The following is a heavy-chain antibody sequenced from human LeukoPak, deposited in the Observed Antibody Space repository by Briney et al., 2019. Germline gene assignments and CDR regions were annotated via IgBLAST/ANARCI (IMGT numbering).Heavy chain of an antibody. CDR1: GYTFTTSD. V-gene: IGHV1-8*01. J-gene: IGHJ4*02. D-gene: IGHD1-26*01. CDR2: LNPNSGNT. CDR3: ARSGSYPRRFDY. Sequence: GASVRVSCKASGYTFTTSDINWVRQATGQGLEWMGWLNPNSGNTAYAQKFQGRVIMTRNTSKSTAYMELSSLRSEDTAVYYCARSGSYPRRFDYWGRGTLVTVSS.